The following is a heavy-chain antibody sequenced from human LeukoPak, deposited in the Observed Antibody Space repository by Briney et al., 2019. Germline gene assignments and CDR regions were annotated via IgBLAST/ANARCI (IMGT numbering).Heavy chain of an antibody. Sequence: GGPLRLSCAASGFTFSSYWMIWVRQAPGKGLEWVANIKQDGSEKYYVDSVKGRFTISRDNAKNSLYLQMDSLRAEDTAVYYCARDPMYYYGSGSYYDDYWGQGTLVTVSS. CDR2: IKQDGSEK. CDR1: GFTFSSYW. CDR3: ARDPMYYYGSGSYYDDY. V-gene: IGHV3-7*01. J-gene: IGHJ4*02. D-gene: IGHD3-10*01.